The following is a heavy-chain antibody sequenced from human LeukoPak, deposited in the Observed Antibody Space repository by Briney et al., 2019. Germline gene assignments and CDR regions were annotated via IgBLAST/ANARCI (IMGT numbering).Heavy chain of an antibody. J-gene: IGHJ4*02. CDR1: GYTFISSD. CDR3: ARALGAYSHGSGY. D-gene: IGHD5-18*01. Sequence: ASVTVSCTASGYTFISSDINWVRQATGQGLEWMGWMNPNSGNTGYAQKFQGRVTMTRNTSISTAYMELSSLRSEDTAVYYCARALGAYSHGSGYWGQGTLVTVSS. V-gene: IGHV1-8*01. CDR2: MNPNSGNT.